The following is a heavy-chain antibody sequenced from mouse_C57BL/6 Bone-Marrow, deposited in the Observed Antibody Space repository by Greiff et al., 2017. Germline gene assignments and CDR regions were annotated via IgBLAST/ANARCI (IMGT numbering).Heavy chain of an antibody. D-gene: IGHD1-1*01. J-gene: IGHJ2*01. CDR1: GYTFTSYW. Sequence: QVQLQQPGAELVRPGSSVKLSCKASGYTFTSYWMDWVKQRPGQGLEWIGNIYPSDSETHYNQKFKDKATLTVDKSSSTAYMQLSSLTSEDSAVYYCARGGTTPRDFDYWGQGTTLTVSS. CDR3: ARGGTTPRDFDY. CDR2: IYPSDSET. V-gene: IGHV1-61*01.